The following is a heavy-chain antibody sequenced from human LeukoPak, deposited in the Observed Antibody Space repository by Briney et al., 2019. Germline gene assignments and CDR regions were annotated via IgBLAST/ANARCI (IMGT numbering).Heavy chain of an antibody. CDR2: IYGGGTT. Sequence: GGSLRLSCAASGFTVSSNYMSWVRQAPGKGLEWVSVIYGGGTTYYADSVKGRFTISRDNSKNTLYLQMNSLRAEDTAVYYCARAIQFGGYLDFWGQGTLVTVSS. CDR3: ARAIQFGGYLDF. D-gene: IGHD2-15*01. V-gene: IGHV3-53*01. J-gene: IGHJ4*02. CDR1: GFTVSSNY.